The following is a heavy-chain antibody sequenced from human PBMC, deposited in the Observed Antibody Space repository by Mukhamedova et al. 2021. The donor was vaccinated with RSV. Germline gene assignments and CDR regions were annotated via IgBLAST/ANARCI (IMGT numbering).Heavy chain of an antibody. CDR1: GGTFNSYS. Sequence: GGTFNSYSFTWVRQAPGQGLEWMGNIIASLGTANYAQSFQDRITITADTSTNTIYMDLRSLTSEDTAIYYCARSLTSLDIWGQGT. CDR3: ARSLTSLDI. CDR2: IIASLGTA. V-gene: IGHV1-69*08. J-gene: IGHJ3*02. D-gene: IGHD4/OR15-4a*01.